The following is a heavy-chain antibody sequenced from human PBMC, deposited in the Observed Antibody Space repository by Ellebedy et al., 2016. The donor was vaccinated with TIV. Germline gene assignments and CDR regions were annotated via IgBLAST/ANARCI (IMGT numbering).Heavy chain of an antibody. CDR2: ISVYNGNR. Sequence: ASVKVSCXASGYSFNSYGINWVRQAPGQGLEWMGWISVYNGNRNYAQKLQGRVTMTTDTSTSTAYMELRSLRSDDTAVYYCARTVLVENWFDPWGQGTLVTVSS. V-gene: IGHV1-18*01. D-gene: IGHD5-24*01. CDR3: ARTVLVENWFDP. J-gene: IGHJ5*02. CDR1: GYSFNSYG.